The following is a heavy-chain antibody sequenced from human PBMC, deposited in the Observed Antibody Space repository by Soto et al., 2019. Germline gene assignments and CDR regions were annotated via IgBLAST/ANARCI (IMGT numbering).Heavy chain of an antibody. D-gene: IGHD4-4*01. V-gene: IGHV3-9*01. CDR2: ISWNSDSI. CDR1: GFTFDDYA. J-gene: IGHJ4*02. Sequence: EVQLVESGGGLVQPGRSLRLSCAASGFTFDDYAMHWVRQAPGKGLEWVSGISWNSDSIGYADSVKGRFTISRDNAKNSLYLQMNSLRAEDTALYYCAKGPAVTTVGDYWGQGTLVTVSS. CDR3: AKGPAVTTVGDY.